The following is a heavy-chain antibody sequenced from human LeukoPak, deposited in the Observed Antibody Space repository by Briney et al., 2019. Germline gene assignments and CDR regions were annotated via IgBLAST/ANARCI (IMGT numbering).Heavy chain of an antibody. V-gene: IGHV4-59*01. CDR2: IYYSGST. CDR3: ARSYYGSGSYYGNYYYGMDV. J-gene: IGHJ6*02. D-gene: IGHD3-10*01. CDR1: GGSISSYY. Sequence: SETLSLTCTVSGGSISSYYWSWIRQPPGKGLEWIGYIYYSGSTNYNPSLKSRVTISVDTSKNQLSLKLSSVTAADTAVYYCARSYYGSGSYYGNYYYGMDVWGQGTTVTVSS.